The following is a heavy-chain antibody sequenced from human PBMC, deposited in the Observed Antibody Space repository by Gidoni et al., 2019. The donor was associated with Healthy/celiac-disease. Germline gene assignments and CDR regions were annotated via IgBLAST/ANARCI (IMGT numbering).Heavy chain of an antibody. CDR3: TRAKDSSGYYLDY. V-gene: IGHV3-49*05. CDR2: IRSKAYGGTT. CDR1: GFTFGDYA. Sequence: EVQLVESGGGLVKPGRSLRLSCTASGFTFGDYAMSWFRQAPGKGLEWVGFIRSKAYGGTTEYAASVKGRFTISRDDSKSIAYLQMNSLKTEDTAVYYCTRAKDSSGYYLDYWGQGTLVTVSS. D-gene: IGHD3-22*01. J-gene: IGHJ4*02.